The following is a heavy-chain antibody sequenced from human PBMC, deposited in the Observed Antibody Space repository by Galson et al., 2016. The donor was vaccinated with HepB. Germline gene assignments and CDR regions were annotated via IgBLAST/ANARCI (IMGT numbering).Heavy chain of an antibody. CDR1: GGSIKNNDYY. J-gene: IGHJ4*02. CDR2: IYYSGST. V-gene: IGHV4-39*01. CDR3: ASAYYYQLLSRFWSFDN. D-gene: IGHD2-2*01. Sequence: ETLSLTCTVSGGSIKNNDYYWGWIRQAPGKRLEWIGSIYYSGSTYYNPSLRSRVSVSVDTSKNQFSLRLRTLTAADTAVYYLASAYYYQLLSRFWSFDNWGQGTLVTVSS.